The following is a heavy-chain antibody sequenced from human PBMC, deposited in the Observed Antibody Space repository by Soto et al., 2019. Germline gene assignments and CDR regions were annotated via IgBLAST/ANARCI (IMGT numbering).Heavy chain of an antibody. Sequence: SETLSLTCTVSGGSVSRGSYYGIWIRQPPGKVLEWIAYIYYSGSTNYNPSLKSRVTISVDTSKNQFSLKLTSVTAADTAVYYCARTEMATMFFDYWGQGTLVTSPQ. D-gene: IGHD5-12*01. J-gene: IGHJ4*02. CDR2: IYYSGST. CDR3: ARTEMATMFFDY. CDR1: GGSVSRGSYY. V-gene: IGHV4-61*01.